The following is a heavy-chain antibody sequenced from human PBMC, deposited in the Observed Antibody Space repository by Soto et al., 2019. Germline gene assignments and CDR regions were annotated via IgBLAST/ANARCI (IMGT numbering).Heavy chain of an antibody. CDR3: ASLYYYCSGHREPTDY. D-gene: IGHD3-10*01. CDR2: IYYSGST. CDR1: GGSISSSSYY. Sequence: PSETLSLTCTVSGGSISSSSYYWGWIRQPPGKGLELIGSIYYSGSTYYNPSLKSRVTISVDTSKNQFSLKLSSVTAADTAVYYCASLYYYCSGHREPTDYRGQGTLVTGSS. J-gene: IGHJ4*01. V-gene: IGHV4-39*01.